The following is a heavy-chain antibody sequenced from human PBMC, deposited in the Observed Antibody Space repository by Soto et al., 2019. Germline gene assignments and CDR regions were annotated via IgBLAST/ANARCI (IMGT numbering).Heavy chain of an antibody. V-gene: IGHV4-59*08. J-gene: IGHJ4*02. D-gene: IGHD7-27*01. CDR1: GDSISTDY. CDR3: AKNWNWGSLVH. CDR2: IYYGGST. Sequence: SETLSLTCTVSGDSISTDYWSWIRQSPGKGLEWIGFIYYGGSTNYNPSLKSRVTISVDTPKNQFSLKLSSVTAADTAVYYGAKNWNWGSLVHWGQGTLVTGSS.